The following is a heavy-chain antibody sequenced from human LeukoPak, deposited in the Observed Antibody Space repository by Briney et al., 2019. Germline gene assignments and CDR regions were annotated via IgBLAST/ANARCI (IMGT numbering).Heavy chain of an antibody. V-gene: IGHV3-11*01. J-gene: IGHJ4*02. D-gene: IGHD3-10*01. CDR2: ISHSGDTI. Sequence: GGSLRLSCAASGVTFSDYYMTWIREAPGKGLEWVSYISHSGDTIYYANSVKGRFTISRDNAKNSLYLQMNSLRVEDTAVYYCARDNMVREICFDYWGQGILVTVSS. CDR3: ARDNMVREICFDY. CDR1: GVTFSDYY.